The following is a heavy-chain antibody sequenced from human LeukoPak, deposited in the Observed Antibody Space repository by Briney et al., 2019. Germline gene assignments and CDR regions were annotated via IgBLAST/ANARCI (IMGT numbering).Heavy chain of an antibody. CDR1: GGTFSSYA. D-gene: IGHD3-3*01. Sequence: ASVKVSCKASGGTFSSYAISWLRQAPGQGLEWMGGIIPIFGTANYAQKFQGRVTITTDESTSTAYMELSSLRSEDTAVYYCARAPAYDFWSGYLGYYYYMDVWGKGTTVTVSS. J-gene: IGHJ6*03. V-gene: IGHV1-69*05. CDR3: ARAPAYDFWSGYLGYYYYMDV. CDR2: IIPIFGTA.